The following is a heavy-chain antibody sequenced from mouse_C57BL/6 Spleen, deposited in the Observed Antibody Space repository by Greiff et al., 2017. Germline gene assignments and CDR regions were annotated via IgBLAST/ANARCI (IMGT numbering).Heavy chain of an antibody. J-gene: IGHJ2*01. CDR1: GYTFTDYY. CDR3: ARITTGFDY. Sequence: EVQLQQSGPELVKPGASVKISCKASGYTFTDYYMNWVKQSHGKSLEWIGDINPNNGGTSYNQKFKGKATLTVDKSSSTAYMELRSLTSEDSAVYYCARITTGFDYWGQGTTLTVSS. CDR2: INPNNGGT. V-gene: IGHV1-26*01. D-gene: IGHD1-1*01.